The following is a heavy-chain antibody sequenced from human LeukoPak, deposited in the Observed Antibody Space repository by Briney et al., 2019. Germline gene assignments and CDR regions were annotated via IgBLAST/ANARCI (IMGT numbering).Heavy chain of an antibody. CDR1: GGTFSSYA. Sequence: SVKVSCKASGGTFSSYAISWVRQAPGQGLEWMGGIIPIFGTANYAQKFQGRVTITADESTSTAYMELSSLRSEDTAVYYCARAPRTMVRGVIIKGYYYYYMDVWGKGTTVTISS. CDR3: ARAPRTMVRGVIIKGYYYYYMDV. V-gene: IGHV1-69*13. D-gene: IGHD3-10*01. CDR2: IIPIFGTA. J-gene: IGHJ6*03.